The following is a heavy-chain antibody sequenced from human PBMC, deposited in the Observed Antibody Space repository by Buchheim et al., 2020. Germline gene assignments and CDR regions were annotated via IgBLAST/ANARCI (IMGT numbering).Heavy chain of an antibody. CDR3: ARDLGVTMVGGVTVMSGFDV. CDR2: VYNSGTT. D-gene: IGHD3-10*01. V-gene: IGHV4-59*01. Sequence: QVQLQESGPGLVKPSETLSLTCTVSTDSLRGYYWSWIRQTPAMGLEWIGYVYNSGTTKYNPSLESRVTIAVDTSKKRLSLKLTSVTAADTAVYYCARDLGVTMVGGVTVMSGFDVWGQGTT. CDR1: TDSLRGYY. J-gene: IGHJ6*02.